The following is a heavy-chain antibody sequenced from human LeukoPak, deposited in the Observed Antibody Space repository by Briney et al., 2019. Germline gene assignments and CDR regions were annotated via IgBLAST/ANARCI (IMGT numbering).Heavy chain of an antibody. CDR1: GGSISTYY. D-gene: IGHD3-10*01. V-gene: IGHV4-4*07. CDR2: IYVDGST. Sequence: SETLSLTCTVSGGSISTYYWSWIRQAAGKGLEWIGRIYVDGSTNYNPSLKSRVTMSVDTSKNQFSPNLSSVTAADTAVYYCAREDRASGRGLDPWGQGTLVTVSS. J-gene: IGHJ5*02. CDR3: AREDRASGRGLDP.